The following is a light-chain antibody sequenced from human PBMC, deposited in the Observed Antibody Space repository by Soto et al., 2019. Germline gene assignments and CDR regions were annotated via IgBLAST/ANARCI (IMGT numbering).Light chain of an antibody. J-gene: IGLJ2*01. Sequence: QSALTQPASVSGSPGQSITISCTGTSSYVGDYNYVSWYQQHPGKAPKLMIYEVSHRLSGVSNRFSGSKSGYTASLTISGLQDEDEADYYCSSYISNSIVVFGGGTKRTVL. V-gene: IGLV2-14*01. CDR1: SSYVGDYNY. CDR3: SSYISNSIVV. CDR2: EVS.